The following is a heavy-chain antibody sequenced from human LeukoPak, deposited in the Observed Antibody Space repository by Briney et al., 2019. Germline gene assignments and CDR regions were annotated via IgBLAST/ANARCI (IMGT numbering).Heavy chain of an antibody. Sequence: SETLSLTCSVSGGSISINTYYWAWIRQPPGKGLEWIGSVSSSGSTYSSPSLKSRVTTSVDTSKNHFSLNLSSVTAADTAVYYCARLGRITKKFDPWGQGTLVTVSS. CDR1: GGSISINTYY. CDR3: ARLGRITKKFDP. J-gene: IGHJ5*02. V-gene: IGHV4-39*01. CDR2: VSSSGST. D-gene: IGHD1-14*01.